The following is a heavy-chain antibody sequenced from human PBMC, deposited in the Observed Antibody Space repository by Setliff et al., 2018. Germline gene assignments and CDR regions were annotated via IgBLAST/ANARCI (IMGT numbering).Heavy chain of an antibody. CDR3: ARLSPYNTGPPFDY. CDR1: GDSIFDNY. J-gene: IGHJ4*02. D-gene: IGHD2-8*02. V-gene: IGHV4-59*08. CDR2: ISYTGST. Sequence: SETLSLTCSVSGDSIFDNYWSWIRQSPGRGLEWVAYISYTGSTNYNPSLKSRVTISLDTSKNHFSLNLRSVTAADTAVYYCARLSPYNTGPPFDYWGQGTLVTVSS.